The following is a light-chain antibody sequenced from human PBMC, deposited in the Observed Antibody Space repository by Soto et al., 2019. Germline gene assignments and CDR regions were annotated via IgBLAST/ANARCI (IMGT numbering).Light chain of an antibody. CDR3: HSYDNTLSYDSSLSASV. CDR2: GNY. V-gene: IGLV1-40*01. Sequence: QSVLTQPPSVSGAPGQSITISCTGTSSNIGAGYDVHWYQQLPGSAPKLLIYGNYNRPSGVPDRFSGSKSATSASLSIAGLQAEDEGAYYCHSYDNTLSYDSSLSASVFGGGTKLTVL. CDR1: SSNIGAGYD. J-gene: IGLJ2*01.